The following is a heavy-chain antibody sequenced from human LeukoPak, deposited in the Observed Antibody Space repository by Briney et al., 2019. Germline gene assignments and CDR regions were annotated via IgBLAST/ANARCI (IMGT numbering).Heavy chain of an antibody. CDR3: SRGSYYYDSSGYYYDY. V-gene: IGHV3-20*04. Sequence: PGGSLRLSCAASGFTFDDYGMSWVRQAPGKGLEWVSGINWNGGSTGYADSVKGRFTISRDNAKNSLYLQMNSLRAEDTALYYCSRGSYYYDSSGYYYDYWGQATLVTVSS. D-gene: IGHD3-22*01. J-gene: IGHJ4*02. CDR1: GFTFDDYG. CDR2: INWNGGST.